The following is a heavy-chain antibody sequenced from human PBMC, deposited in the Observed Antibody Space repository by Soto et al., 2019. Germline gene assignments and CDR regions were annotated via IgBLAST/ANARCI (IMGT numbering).Heavy chain of an antibody. CDR2: TYYRSKWYN. D-gene: IGHD3-3*01. CDR1: GDSVSSNSAP. CDR3: ARVRLYGGVDY. V-gene: IGHV6-1*01. J-gene: IGHJ4*02. Sequence: PSQTLSLTCAISGDSVSSNSAPWNWIRQSPSRGLEWLGRTYYRSKWYNDYAVSVKSRITINPDTSKNQFSLKLSSVTAADTAVYYCARVRLYGGVDYWGQGTLVTVPS.